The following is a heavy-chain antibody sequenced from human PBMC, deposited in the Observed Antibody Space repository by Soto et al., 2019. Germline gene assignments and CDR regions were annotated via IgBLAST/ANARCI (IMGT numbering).Heavy chain of an antibody. CDR3: ARDGLELREGGNWFDP. Sequence: SVKVSCKASGGTFSSYAISWVRQAPGQGLEWMGGIIPIFGTANYAQKFQGRVTITADESTSTAYMELSSLRSEDTAVYYCARDGLELREGGNWFDPWGQGTLVTVS. J-gene: IGHJ5*02. D-gene: IGHD1-7*01. V-gene: IGHV1-69*13. CDR2: IIPIFGTA. CDR1: GGTFSSYA.